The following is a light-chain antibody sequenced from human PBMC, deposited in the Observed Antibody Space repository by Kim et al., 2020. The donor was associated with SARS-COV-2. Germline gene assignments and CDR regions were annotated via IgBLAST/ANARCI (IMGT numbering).Light chain of an antibody. Sequence: ASLGDRVTITCRASQSISTYLLWSQQKPGKAPQLLIHGASTLQSGVPSRFSGSVSGTDFTLSISSLQPEDFATYFCQQSHSPPITFGQGTRLEIK. J-gene: IGKJ5*01. V-gene: IGKV1-39*01. CDR1: QSISTY. CDR2: GAS. CDR3: QQSHSPPIT.